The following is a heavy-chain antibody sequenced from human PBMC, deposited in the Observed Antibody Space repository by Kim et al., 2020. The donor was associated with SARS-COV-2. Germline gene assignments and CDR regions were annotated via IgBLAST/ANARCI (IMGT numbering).Heavy chain of an antibody. D-gene: IGHD1-26*01. J-gene: IGHJ4*02. CDR2: INSDGSST. V-gene: IGHV3-74*01. CDR1: GFTFSSYW. CDR3: ARGYSGSYRIDY. Sequence: GGSLRLSCAASGFTFSSYWMHWVRQAPGKGLVWVSRINSDGSSTSYADSVKGRFTNSRDNAKNTLYLQMNGLRVEDTAVYYCARGYSGSYRIDYWGQGTLATASS.